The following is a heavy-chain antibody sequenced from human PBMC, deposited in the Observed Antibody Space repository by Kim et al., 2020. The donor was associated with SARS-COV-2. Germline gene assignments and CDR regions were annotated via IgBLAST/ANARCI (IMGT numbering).Heavy chain of an antibody. CDR1: GFTFSSYG. V-gene: IGHV3-30*03. CDR3: ASYSYF. CDR2: ISYDGSNK. J-gene: IGHJ4*02. D-gene: IGHD2-21*01. Sequence: GGSLRLSCAASGFTFSSYGMHWVRQAPGKGLEWVAVISYDGSNKYYADSVKGRFTISRDTSKNTLYLQMNSLRAEDTAVYYCASYSYFWGQGTLVTVSS.